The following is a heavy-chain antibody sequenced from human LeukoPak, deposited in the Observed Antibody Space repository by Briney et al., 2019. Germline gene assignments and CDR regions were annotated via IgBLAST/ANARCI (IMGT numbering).Heavy chain of an antibody. Sequence: GGSLRLSCTASGFTFHYYGMHWVRQAPGKGLEWVALISFDESNKYYTDSVKGRSTISRDNAKNSLYLQMNSLRAEDTAVYYCAREERLAGEFDYWGQGTLVTVSS. CDR2: ISFDESNK. CDR3: AREERLAGEFDY. J-gene: IGHJ4*02. CDR1: GFTFHYYG. D-gene: IGHD6-25*01. V-gene: IGHV3-30*03.